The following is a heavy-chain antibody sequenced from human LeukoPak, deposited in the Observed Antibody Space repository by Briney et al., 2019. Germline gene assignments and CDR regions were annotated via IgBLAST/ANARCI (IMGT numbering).Heavy chain of an antibody. CDR1: GFTFSSYG. J-gene: IGHJ6*03. CDR3: AREPIYYYYMDV. CDR2: ISYDGSNK. Sequence: GGSLRLSCAASGFTFSSYGMHWVRQAPGKGLEWVAVISYDGSNKYYADSVKGRFTISRDNSKNTLYPQMNSLRAEDTAVYYCAREPIYYYYMDVWGKGTTVTVSS. V-gene: IGHV3-30*03.